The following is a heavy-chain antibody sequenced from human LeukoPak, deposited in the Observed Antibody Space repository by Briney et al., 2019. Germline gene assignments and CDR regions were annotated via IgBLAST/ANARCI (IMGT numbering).Heavy chain of an antibody. CDR1: GGSINSSSYY. CDR2: IFYSGNT. CDR3: ARHRSKWLQSSFDY. V-gene: IGHV4-39*01. D-gene: IGHD5-24*01. Sequence: SETLSLTCTVSGGSINSSSYYWGWIRQPPGKGLEWIGSIFYSGNTYDNPSLKSRVTISVDTSKNQFSLKLNSVTAADTAVYSCARHRSKWLQSSFDYWGQGTLVTVSS. J-gene: IGHJ4*02.